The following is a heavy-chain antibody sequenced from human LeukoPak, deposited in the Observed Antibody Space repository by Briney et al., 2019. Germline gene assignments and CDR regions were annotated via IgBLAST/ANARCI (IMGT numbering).Heavy chain of an antibody. CDR1: SDSIYSSSYY. CDR3: ARAAYCGGDCYLFDY. CDR2: IYYSGST. V-gene: IGHV4-39*01. J-gene: IGHJ4*02. Sequence: SETLSLTCTVSSDSIYSSSYYWGWIRQPPGKGLVWIGSIYYSGSTYYNSSLKSRVTISVDTSKNQFSLKLSSLTAADTAVYYCARAAYCGGDCYLFDYWGQGTLVTVFS. D-gene: IGHD2-21*02.